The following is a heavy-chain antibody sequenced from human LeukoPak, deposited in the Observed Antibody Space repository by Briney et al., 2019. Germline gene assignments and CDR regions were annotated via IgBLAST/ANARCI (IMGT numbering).Heavy chain of an antibody. CDR2: IKQDGSER. CDR3: ARDRWSYDPQGGFDC. V-gene: IGHV3-7*03. D-gene: IGHD3-22*01. Sequence: GGSLRLSCAASGFTFSSYAMSWVRQAPGKGLEWVANIKQDGSERYYVDSVKGRFTLSRDNAKNSLCLQMNSLRAEDTAVYYCARDRWSYDPQGGFDCWGQGTLVTVSS. CDR1: GFTFSSYA. J-gene: IGHJ4*02.